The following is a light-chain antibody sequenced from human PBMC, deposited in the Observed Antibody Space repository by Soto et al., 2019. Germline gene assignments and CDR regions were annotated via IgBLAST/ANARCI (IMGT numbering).Light chain of an antibody. CDR2: AAS. CDR3: QQYGSSSYT. V-gene: IGKV3-20*01. J-gene: IGKJ2*01. CDR1: QSISSSY. Sequence: EIVLTQSPGTLSLSPGERATLSCRASQSISSSYLAWYQQKPGQAPRLPIYAASSSATGIPDRFSGSGSGTAFTLTISRLETEDFAVYYCQQYGSSSYTFGQGTQLEIK.